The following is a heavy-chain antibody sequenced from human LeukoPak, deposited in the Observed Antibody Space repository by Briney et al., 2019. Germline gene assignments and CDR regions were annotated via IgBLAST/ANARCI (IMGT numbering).Heavy chain of an antibody. CDR3: ARVWRLRHYYYYGMDV. D-gene: IGHD4-17*01. J-gene: IGHJ6*02. CDR1: GYTFTSYD. V-gene: IGHV1-8*01. Sequence: GASVKVSCKASGYTFTSYDINWVRQATGQGLEWMGWMNPNSGNTGYAQKFQGRVTMTRNTSISTAYMELSSLRSEDTAVYYCARVWRLRHYYYYGMDVWGQGTTVTVSS. CDR2: MNPNSGNT.